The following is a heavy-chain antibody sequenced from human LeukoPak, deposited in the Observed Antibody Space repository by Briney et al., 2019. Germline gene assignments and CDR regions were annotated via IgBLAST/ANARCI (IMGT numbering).Heavy chain of an antibody. D-gene: IGHD2-2*01. CDR2: IRYDGSNK. Sequence: GGSLRLSCAASRFSFSSYGMHWVRQAPGKGLEWVTFIRYDGSNKYYADSVKGRFTISRDNSKNTLYLQMNSLRAEDTAVYYCAKSVRTRPATYFDYWGQGTLVTVSS. V-gene: IGHV3-30*02. J-gene: IGHJ4*02. CDR1: RFSFSSYG. CDR3: AKSVRTRPATYFDY.